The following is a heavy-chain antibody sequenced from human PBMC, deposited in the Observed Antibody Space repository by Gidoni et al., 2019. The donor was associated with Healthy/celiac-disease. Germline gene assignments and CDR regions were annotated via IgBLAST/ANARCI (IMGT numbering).Heavy chain of an antibody. J-gene: IGHJ4*02. CDR1: GFTFSSYW. Sequence: EVQLVEPGGGLVQPGGSLRLSCAASGFTFSSYWMSWGRQAPGKGLEWVANIKQDGSEKYYVDSVKGRFTISRDNAKNSLYLQMNSLRAEDTAVYYCARGSGSRIYYFDYWGQGTLVTVSS. CDR2: IKQDGSEK. V-gene: IGHV3-7*03. CDR3: ARGSGSRIYYFDY. D-gene: IGHD3-10*01.